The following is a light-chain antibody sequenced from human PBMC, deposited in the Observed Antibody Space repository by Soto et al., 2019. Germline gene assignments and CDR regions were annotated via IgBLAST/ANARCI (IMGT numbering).Light chain of an antibody. CDR2: EVS. CDR3: SSYAGSNDLV. J-gene: IGLJ3*02. V-gene: IGLV2-8*01. CDR1: SSDVGGYNY. Sequence: QSALTQPPSASGSPGQSVTISCIGTSSDVGGYNYVSWYQQHPGKAPKLIISEVSKRPSGVPYRFSGSKSGNTASLTVSGLQAEDEADYFCSSYAGSNDLVFGGGTKLTVL.